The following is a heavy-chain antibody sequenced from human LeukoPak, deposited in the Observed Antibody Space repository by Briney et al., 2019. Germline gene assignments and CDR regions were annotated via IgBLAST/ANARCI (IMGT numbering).Heavy chain of an antibody. CDR1: GYTFTSYD. CDR2: MNPNSGNT. V-gene: IGHV1-8*03. CDR3: ALFQSLERHFDI. Sequence: ASVKVSCKASGYTFTSYDINWVRQATGQGLEWMGWMNPNSGNTGYAQKFQGRVTITRNTSISTAYMELSSLRSEDTAVYYCALFQSLERHFDIRGQGTMVTVSS. J-gene: IGHJ3*02. D-gene: IGHD1-1*01.